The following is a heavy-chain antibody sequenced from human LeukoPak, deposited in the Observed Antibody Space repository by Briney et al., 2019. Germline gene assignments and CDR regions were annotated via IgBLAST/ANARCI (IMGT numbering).Heavy chain of an antibody. Sequence: GGSLRLSCAASGFTFSSYAMSWVRQAPGKGLEWVSVISGSGGSTYYADSVKGRFTISRDNAKNSLYLQMNSLRAEDTALYYCAKASGYSYGYGAFDIWGQGTMVTVSS. J-gene: IGHJ3*02. CDR3: AKASGYSYGYGAFDI. CDR1: GFTFSSYA. V-gene: IGHV3-23*01. CDR2: ISGSGGST. D-gene: IGHD5-18*01.